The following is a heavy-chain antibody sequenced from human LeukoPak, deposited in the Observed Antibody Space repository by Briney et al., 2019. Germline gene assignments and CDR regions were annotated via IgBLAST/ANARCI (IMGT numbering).Heavy chain of an antibody. V-gene: IGHV4-34*01. CDR3: ATTVTSDAFDI. D-gene: IGHD2-21*02. CDR1: GGSFSGYY. J-gene: IGHJ3*02. CDR2: INHSGST. Sequence: PSETLSLTCAVYGGSFSGYYWSWIRQPPGKGLEWIGEINHSGSTNYNPSLKSRVTISVDTSKNQFSLKLSSVTAADTAVYYCATTVTSDAFDIRGQGTMVTVSS.